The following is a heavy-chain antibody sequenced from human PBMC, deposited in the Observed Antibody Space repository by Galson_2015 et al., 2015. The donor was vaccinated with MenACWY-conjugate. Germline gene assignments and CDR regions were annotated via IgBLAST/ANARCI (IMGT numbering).Heavy chain of an antibody. J-gene: IGHJ3*02. V-gene: IGHV5-51*01. CDR2: IYPGDSDT. D-gene: IGHD2-8*01. Sequence: QSGAEVKKPGESLTISFTASGYSFTTYWIVWERQMPGNGLEWMGIIYPGDSDTRYSPSFQGQVTISAAKSKNTPHLQWSGLKASGAAMYYCARHKGLKGAFDIWGQGTMVTVSS. CDR3: ARHKGLKGAFDI. CDR1: GYSFTTYW.